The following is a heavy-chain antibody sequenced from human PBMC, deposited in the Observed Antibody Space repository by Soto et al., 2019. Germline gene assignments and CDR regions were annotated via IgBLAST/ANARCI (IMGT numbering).Heavy chain of an antibody. V-gene: IGHV3-72*01. J-gene: IGHJ4*02. D-gene: IGHD3-3*01. CDR3: ADLTWNGYSLP. CDR1: GFTLSDHY. CDR2: IKNKACSYST. Sequence: EVQLVESGGGLVQPGGSLRLSCAASGFTLSDHYMDWVRQAPGKGLEWVGRIKNKACSYSTEYAASVTGRFTISRDDSKNSLYLQMNSLKPEDTAVYYCADLTWNGYSLPWGQGTLVIVSS.